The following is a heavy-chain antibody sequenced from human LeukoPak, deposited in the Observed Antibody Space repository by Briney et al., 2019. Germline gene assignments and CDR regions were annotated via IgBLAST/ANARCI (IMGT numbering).Heavy chain of an antibody. CDR3: ARRLAASDAFDI. D-gene: IGHD2-21*01. Sequence: PSETLSLTCAVYGGSFSGYYWSWIRQPPGKGLEWIGQTSHSGSTNYSPSLKSRVTISVDTSKNQFSLKLRSVTAADTAVYYCARRLAASDAFDIWGQGTMVTVSS. J-gene: IGHJ3*02. CDR2: TSHSGST. V-gene: IGHV4-34*01. CDR1: GGSFSGYY.